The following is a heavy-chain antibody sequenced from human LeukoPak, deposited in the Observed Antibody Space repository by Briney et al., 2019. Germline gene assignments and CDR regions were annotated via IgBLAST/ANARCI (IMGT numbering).Heavy chain of an antibody. V-gene: IGHV1-69*13. D-gene: IGHD6-19*01. Sequence: ASVKVSCKASGGTFSSYAISWVRQAPGQGLECMGGIIPIFGTANYAQKFQGRVTITADESTSTAYMELSSLRSEDTAVYYCARDRSSGWTKRFDYWGQGTLVTVSS. CDR3: ARDRSSGWTKRFDY. J-gene: IGHJ4*02. CDR1: GGTFSSYA. CDR2: IIPIFGTA.